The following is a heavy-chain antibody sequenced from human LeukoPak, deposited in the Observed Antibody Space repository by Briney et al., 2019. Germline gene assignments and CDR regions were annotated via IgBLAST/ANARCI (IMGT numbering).Heavy chain of an antibody. D-gene: IGHD3-10*01. J-gene: IGHJ4*02. CDR1: GYTFTSYG. CDR3: ARGPNVLLWFGELLWEADY. V-gene: IGHV1-18*01. Sequence: GASVKVSCKASGYTFTSYGLSWVRQAPGQGLEWMGWISAYNGNTNYAQKLQGRVTMTTDPSTSTAYMELRSLRSDDTAVYYCARGPNVLLWFGELLWEADYWGQGTLVTVSS. CDR2: ISAYNGNT.